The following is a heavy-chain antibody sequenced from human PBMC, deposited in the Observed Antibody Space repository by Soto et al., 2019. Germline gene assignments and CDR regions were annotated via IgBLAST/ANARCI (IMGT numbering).Heavy chain of an antibody. CDR2: IYYSGRT. CDR3: ARVPPHPPLYAGNSISYFDP. D-gene: IGHD6-13*01. V-gene: IGHV4-31*03. CDR1: GGSISSGGYY. Sequence: SETLSLTCTVSGGSISSGGYYWSWIRQHPGKGLEWIGYIYYSGRTYYNPSLKSRVTISVDTSKNQFSLKLSSVTAADTAVYYCARVPPHPPLYAGNSISYFDPWGQGTLVTV. J-gene: IGHJ4*02.